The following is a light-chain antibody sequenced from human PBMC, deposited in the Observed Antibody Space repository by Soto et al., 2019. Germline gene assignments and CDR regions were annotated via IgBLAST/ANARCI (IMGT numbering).Light chain of an antibody. CDR1: QGISNY. Sequence: AIRMTQSPSSFSASIGDRVTITCRASQGISNYLAWYQQKPGKAPKLLIYGASTLESGVPSRFSGSGSGTDFTLSISSLQSEDFATYYCQQYYDSPPTFGQGTKLEIQ. CDR3: QQYYDSPPT. V-gene: IGKV1-8*01. J-gene: IGKJ2*01. CDR2: GAS.